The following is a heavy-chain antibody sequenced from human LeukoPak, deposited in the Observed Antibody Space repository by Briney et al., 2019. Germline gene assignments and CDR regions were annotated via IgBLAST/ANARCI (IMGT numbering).Heavy chain of an antibody. D-gene: IGHD6-19*01. J-gene: IGHJ4*02. V-gene: IGHV1-2*02. CDR1: GYTFTGYY. CDR3: ARGWQQWLVRGDFDY. Sequence: ASVKVSCRASGYTFTGYYMHWVRQAPGQGLEWMGWINPNSGGTNYAQKFQGRVTMTRDTSISSAYMELSRLRSDDTAVYYYARGWQQWLVRGDFDYWGQGTLVTVSS. CDR2: INPNSGGT.